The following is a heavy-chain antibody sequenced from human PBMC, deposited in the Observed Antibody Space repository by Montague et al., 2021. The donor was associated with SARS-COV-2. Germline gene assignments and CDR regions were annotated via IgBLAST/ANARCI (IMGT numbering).Heavy chain of an antibody. CDR2: IYYSGST. D-gene: IGHD3-10*01. CDR1: GGSFICYY. CDR3: ARHEKRLCFGELVFDD. V-gene: IGHV4-59*08. Sequence: SETLSLTCTVSGGSFICYYWSWIRQPPGKGLSLIGYIYYSGSTNYNPTCKSRVTISVDTSKNQFCLKLSSVTAADTAVYYCARHEKRLCFGELVFDDWGQGTLVTVSS. J-gene: IGHJ4*01.